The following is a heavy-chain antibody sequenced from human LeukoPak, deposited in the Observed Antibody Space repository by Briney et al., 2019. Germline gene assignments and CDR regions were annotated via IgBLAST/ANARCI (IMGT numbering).Heavy chain of an antibody. D-gene: IGHD3-10*01. CDR2: IYHSGST. V-gene: IGHV4-38-2*02. CDR3: ARDLITGVTRAFDC. J-gene: IGHJ4*02. CDR1: GYSISSGYY. Sequence: ETLSLTCTVSGYSISSGYYWGWIRQPPGRGLEWIGYIYHSGSTFFNPSLKSRVTISVDRSKNQFSLKLNSVTAADTAIYYCARDLITGVTRAFDCWGQGTLVTVSS.